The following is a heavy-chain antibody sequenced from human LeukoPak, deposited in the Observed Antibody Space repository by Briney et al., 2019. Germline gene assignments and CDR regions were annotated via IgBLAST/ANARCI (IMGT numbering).Heavy chain of an antibody. CDR2: ISGSGGST. D-gene: IGHD3-22*01. V-gene: IGHV3-23*01. J-gene: IGHJ3*02. CDR1: GFTFSSYA. Sequence: GGSLRLSCAASGFTFSSYAMSWVRQAPGKGLEWVSAISGSGGSTYSADSVKGRFTISRDNSKNILYLQVNSLRAGDTAVYYCAKDYYYDSSGYYYGDAFDIWGQGTMVTVSS. CDR3: AKDYYYDSSGYYYGDAFDI.